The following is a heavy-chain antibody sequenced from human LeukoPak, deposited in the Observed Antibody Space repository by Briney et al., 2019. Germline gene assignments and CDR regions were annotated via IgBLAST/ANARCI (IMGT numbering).Heavy chain of an antibody. Sequence: ASVKVSCKASGYTFTSYGISWVRQAPGHGLEWMGWISAYNGNTDYAQKLQDRVTMTTDTSTSTAYMELRSLRSDDTAVYYCARDLTSGMITFGGVIDYHFDYWGQGTLVTVSS. CDR1: GYTFTSYG. V-gene: IGHV1-18*04. J-gene: IGHJ4*02. D-gene: IGHD3-16*02. CDR2: ISAYNGNT. CDR3: ARDLTSGMITFGGVIDYHFDY.